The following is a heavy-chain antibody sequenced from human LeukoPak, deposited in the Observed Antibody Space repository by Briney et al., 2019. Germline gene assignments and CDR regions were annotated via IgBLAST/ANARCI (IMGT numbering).Heavy chain of an antibody. CDR1: GGSISSDF. D-gene: IGHD6-13*01. J-gene: IGHJ5*02. CDR3: AGDIAAVNIPGSRLDP. Sequence: SETLSLTCTVSGGSISSDFWSWIRQPPGKGLEWIGYISYSGITNYNPSLKSRVTISVDTSKNQFSLRLRSVTAADTAVYFCAGDIAAVNIPGSRLDPWSQGTLVTVSS. V-gene: IGHV4-59*08. CDR2: ISYSGIT.